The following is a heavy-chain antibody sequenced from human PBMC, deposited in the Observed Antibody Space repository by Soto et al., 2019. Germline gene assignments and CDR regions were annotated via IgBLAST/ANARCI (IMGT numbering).Heavy chain of an antibody. D-gene: IGHD4-4*01. J-gene: IGHJ5*02. CDR2: INQDGSEK. CDR1: GFTSSGYW. V-gene: IGHV3-7*01. CDR3: ARDYSNPRGRFDP. Sequence: GGSLRLSCAASGFTSSGYWMTWVRQVPGKGLEWVANINQDGSEKYYVDSVKGRFTISRDNAKDSLYLQMNSLRAEDTAIYYCARDYSNPRGRFDPWGQGTLVTVSS.